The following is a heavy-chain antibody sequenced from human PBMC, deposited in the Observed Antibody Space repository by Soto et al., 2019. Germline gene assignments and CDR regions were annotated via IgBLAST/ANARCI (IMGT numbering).Heavy chain of an antibody. V-gene: IGHV3-21*01. CDR1: GFTFSSYS. CDR3: AKEYYDILTGYYYYYYYGMDV. D-gene: IGHD3-9*01. Sequence: GGSLRLSCAASGFTFSSYSMNWVRQAPGKGLEWVSSISSSSSYKYYADSVKGRFTISRDNSKNTLYLQMNSLRAEDTAVYYCAKEYYDILTGYYYYYYYGMDVWGQGTTVTISS. J-gene: IGHJ6*02. CDR2: ISSSSSYK.